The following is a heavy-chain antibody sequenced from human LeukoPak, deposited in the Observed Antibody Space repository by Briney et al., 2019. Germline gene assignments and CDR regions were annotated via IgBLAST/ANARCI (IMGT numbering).Heavy chain of an antibody. Sequence: SETLSLTCSVSGGSITSYYWSWIRQPPGKGLEWIGYIYYSGSTNYNLSLKSRVTISVDTSKNQFSLKLSSVTAADTAVYYCARHVIIVVVPAAIGFWFDPWGQGTLATVSS. CDR1: GGSITSYY. J-gene: IGHJ5*02. D-gene: IGHD2-2*02. CDR3: ARHVIIVVVPAAIGFWFDP. CDR2: IYYSGST. V-gene: IGHV4-59*08.